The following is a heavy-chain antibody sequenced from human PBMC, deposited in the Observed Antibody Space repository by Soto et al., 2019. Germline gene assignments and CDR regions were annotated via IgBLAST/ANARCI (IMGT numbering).Heavy chain of an antibody. CDR3: AIAVTYYYDSSGSIPDY. J-gene: IGHJ4*02. Sequence: ASVKVSCKASGYTFTSYYMHWVRQAPGQGLEWMGIINPSGGSTSYAQKFQGRVTMTRDTSTSTVYMELSSLRSEDTAVYYCAIAVTYYYDSSGSIPDYWGQGTLVTVSS. V-gene: IGHV1-46*03. D-gene: IGHD3-22*01. CDR2: INPSGGST. CDR1: GYTFTSYY.